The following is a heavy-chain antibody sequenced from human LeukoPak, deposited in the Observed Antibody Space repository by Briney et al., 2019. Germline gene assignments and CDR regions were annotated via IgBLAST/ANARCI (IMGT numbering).Heavy chain of an antibody. CDR3: ARDYCSGGTCYSGY. Sequence: GGSLRLSCAASGFTFSSYNMNWVRQAPGKGLEWVSYIGSTGTSIYYADCVKGRFTISRDNAKNSLYLQLNSLRDEDTAVYYCARDYCSGGTCYSGYWGQGTLVTVSS. CDR2: IGSTGTSI. J-gene: IGHJ4*02. D-gene: IGHD2-15*01. CDR1: GFTFSSYN. V-gene: IGHV3-48*02.